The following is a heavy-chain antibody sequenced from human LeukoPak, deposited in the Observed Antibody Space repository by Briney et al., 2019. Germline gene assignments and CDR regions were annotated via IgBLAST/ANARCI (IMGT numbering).Heavy chain of an antibody. Sequence: GASVKVSCKASGGTFSSYAISWVRQAPGQGLEWMGGIIPIFGTANYAQKFQGRVTITADESTSTAYMELSSLRSEDTAVYYCASLIEDFWSGPINYYYHGMDVWGQGTTVTVSS. V-gene: IGHV1-69*01. CDR2: IIPIFGTA. CDR3: ASLIEDFWSGPINYYYHGMDV. D-gene: IGHD3-3*01. J-gene: IGHJ6*02. CDR1: GGTFSSYA.